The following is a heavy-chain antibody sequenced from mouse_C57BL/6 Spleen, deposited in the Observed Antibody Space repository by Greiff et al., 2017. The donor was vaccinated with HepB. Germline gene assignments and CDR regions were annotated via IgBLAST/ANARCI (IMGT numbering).Heavy chain of an antibody. J-gene: IGHJ1*03. CDR2: IDPSDSYT. D-gene: IGHD2-10*02. CDR3: ARSYGNSWYFDV. V-gene: IGHV1-59*01. Sequence: QVQLQQSGAELVRPGTSVKLSCKASGYTFTSYWMHWVEQRPGQGLEWIGVIDPSDSYTNYNQKFKGKATLTVDTSSSTAYMQLSSLTSEDSAVYYCARSYGNSWYFDVWGTGTTVTVSS. CDR1: GYTFTSYW.